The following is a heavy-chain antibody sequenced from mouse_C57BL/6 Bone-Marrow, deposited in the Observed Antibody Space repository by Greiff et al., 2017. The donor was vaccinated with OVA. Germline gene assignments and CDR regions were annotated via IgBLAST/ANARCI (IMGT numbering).Heavy chain of an antibody. CDR2: INPSTGGT. V-gene: IGHV1-42*01. CDR1: GYSFTGYY. J-gene: IGHJ3*01. D-gene: IGHD4-1*01. Sequence: VQLQQSGPELVKPGASVKISCKASGYSFTGYYMHWVKQSPEKSLEWIGEINPSTGGTTYNQKFKAKATLTVDKYSSTAYMQLKSLTSEDSAVYYCARGGTSPFAYWGQGTLVTVSA. CDR3: ARGGTSPFAY.